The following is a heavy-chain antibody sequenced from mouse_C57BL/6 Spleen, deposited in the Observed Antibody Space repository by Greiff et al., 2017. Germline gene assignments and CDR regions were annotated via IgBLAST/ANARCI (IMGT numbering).Heavy chain of an antibody. CDR2: ISYSGST. V-gene: IGHV3-1*01. CDR1: GYSITSGYD. J-gene: IGHJ2*01. CDR3: ARETGPGFDY. Sequence: VQLKESGPGMVTPSQSLSLTCTVPGYSITSGYDWHWIRHFPGNKLEWLGYISYSGSTNYNPSLKIRISITHDTSKNHFFLKLISVTTEDTATYYCARETGPGFDYWGQGTTLTVSS. D-gene: IGHD4-1*01.